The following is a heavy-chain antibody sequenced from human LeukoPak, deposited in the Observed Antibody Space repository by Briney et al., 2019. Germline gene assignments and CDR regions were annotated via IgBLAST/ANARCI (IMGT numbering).Heavy chain of an antibody. CDR2: ISYDGSNK. Sequence: GRSLRLSCAASGFTFSSYAMHWVRQAPGKGLEWVAVISYDGSNKYYADSVKGRFTISRDNSKNTLYLQMNSLRAEDTAVYYCAKDLGYSYGYVADYWGQGTLVTVSS. CDR3: AKDLGYSYGYVADY. D-gene: IGHD5-18*01. CDR1: GFTFSSYA. V-gene: IGHV3-30*04. J-gene: IGHJ4*02.